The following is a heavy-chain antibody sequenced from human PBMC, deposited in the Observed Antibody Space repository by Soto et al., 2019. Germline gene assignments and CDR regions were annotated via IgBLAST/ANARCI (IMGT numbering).Heavy chain of an antibody. CDR3: ARDRMWELLTLDPFEI. CDR1: GFTFSSYG. D-gene: IGHD1-26*01. CDR2: IWYDGSK. Sequence: PGGSLRLSCAASGFTFSSYGMHWVRQAPGKGLEWVAVIWYDGSKFYADSVQGRFTISRDNSKNTLYLQMSSLRADDTAVYYCARDRMWELLTLDPFEIWGQGTLGTVSS. J-gene: IGHJ3*02. V-gene: IGHV3-33*01.